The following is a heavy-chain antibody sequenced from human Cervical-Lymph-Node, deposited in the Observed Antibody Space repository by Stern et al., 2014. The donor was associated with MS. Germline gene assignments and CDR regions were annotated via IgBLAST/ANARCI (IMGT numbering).Heavy chain of an antibody. CDR1: GYTLTTYA. Sequence: VQLVQSGAEVKKPGASVKVSCKASGYTLTTYAMHWVRQAHGQRPEWMGWITAGNGNTKYSQNFQGRVTVSRDTSANTAYMELSSLTSEDTAVYYCATGLSTISFLLRQWGQGTLVTVSS. V-gene: IGHV1-3*01. J-gene: IGHJ1*01. D-gene: IGHD2-2*01. CDR2: ITAGNGNT. CDR3: ATGLSTISFLLRQ.